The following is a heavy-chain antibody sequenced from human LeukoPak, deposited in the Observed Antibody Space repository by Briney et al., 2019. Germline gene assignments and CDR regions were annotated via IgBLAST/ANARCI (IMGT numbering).Heavy chain of an antibody. J-gene: IGHJ6*03. V-gene: IGHV4-34*01. CDR2: INHSGST. CDR3: ARVVLEAWDLYYYMDV. CDR1: GGSFCGYY. Sequence: PSETLSLTCAVYGGSFCGYYWSWIRQPPGKGLEWFGEINHSGSTNYNPSLKSRVTISVDTSKNQFSLKLSSVTAADAAVYYCARVVLEAWDLYYYMDVWGKGTTVTISS. D-gene: IGHD2-15*01.